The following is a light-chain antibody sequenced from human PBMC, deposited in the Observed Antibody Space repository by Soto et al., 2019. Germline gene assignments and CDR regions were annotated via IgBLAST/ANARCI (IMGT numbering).Light chain of an antibody. CDR2: DAS. J-gene: IGKJ4*01. Sequence: EIVLTQSPATLSLSPGERATLSCRASQSVSSYLAWYHQKPGQAPRLLIYDASNRATGIPARFSGSGSGTDFTLTISSLDPEDFAVYYCQQRSDFLTFGGGTKVEIK. CDR3: QQRSDFLT. CDR1: QSVSSY. V-gene: IGKV3-11*01.